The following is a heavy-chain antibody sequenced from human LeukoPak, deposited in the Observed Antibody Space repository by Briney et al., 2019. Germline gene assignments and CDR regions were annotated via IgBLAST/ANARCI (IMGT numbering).Heavy chain of an antibody. CDR2: INSAGSGT. V-gene: IGHV3-74*01. Sequence: PGGSLRLSCAASRFTFSSYWMHWVRQAPGKGLVWVSFINSAGSGTRYADSVKGRFTVSRDNADNTMFLQMNSVRDEDTAVYYCATKQWLAPPPDSWGQGAPVSVSS. CDR1: RFTFSSYW. J-gene: IGHJ4*02. CDR3: ATKQWLAPPPDS. D-gene: IGHD6-19*01.